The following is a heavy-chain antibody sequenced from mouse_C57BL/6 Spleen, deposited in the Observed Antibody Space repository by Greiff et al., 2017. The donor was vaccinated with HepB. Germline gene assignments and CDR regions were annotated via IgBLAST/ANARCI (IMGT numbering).Heavy chain of an antibody. V-gene: IGHV6-3*01. J-gene: IGHJ2*01. D-gene: IGHD2-1*01. CDR1: GFTFSNYW. CDR3: TGSLLWSRRGNYFDY. Sequence: EVQRVESGGGLVQPGGSMKLSCVASGFTFSNYWMNWVRQSPEKGLEWVAQIRLKSDNYATHYAESVKGRFTISRDDSKSSVYLQMNNLRAEDTGIYYCTGSLLWSRRGNYFDYWGQGTTLTVSS. CDR2: IRLKSDNYAT.